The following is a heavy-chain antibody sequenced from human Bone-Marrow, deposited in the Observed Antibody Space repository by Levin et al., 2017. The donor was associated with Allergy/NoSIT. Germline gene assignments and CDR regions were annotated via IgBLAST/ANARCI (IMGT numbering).Heavy chain of an antibody. V-gene: IGHV3-23*01. Sequence: GGSLRLSCAASGFTFSSYAMSWVHQAPGKGLEWVSAISGSGGSTYYADSVKGRFTISRDNSKNTLYLQMNSLRAEDTAVYYCAKGYYYDSSGYYYWDYWGQGTLVTVSS. CDR1: GFTFSSYA. J-gene: IGHJ4*02. CDR2: ISGSGGST. CDR3: AKGYYYDSSGYYYWDY. D-gene: IGHD3-22*01.